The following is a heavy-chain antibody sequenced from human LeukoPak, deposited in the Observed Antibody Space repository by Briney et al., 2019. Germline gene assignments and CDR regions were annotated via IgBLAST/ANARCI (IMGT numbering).Heavy chain of an antibody. V-gene: IGHV3-30*02. CDR3: AKDGNWARFED. CDR2: IRYDGSNK. Sequence: GGSLRLSCAASGFTFSSYGMHWVRQAPGKGLEWVAFIRYDGSNKYYADSVKGRFTISRDNSKYMVWLQINSPTAEDTATYYCAKDGNWARFEDWGQGTLVTVSS. D-gene: IGHD7-27*01. J-gene: IGHJ4*02. CDR1: GFTFSSYG.